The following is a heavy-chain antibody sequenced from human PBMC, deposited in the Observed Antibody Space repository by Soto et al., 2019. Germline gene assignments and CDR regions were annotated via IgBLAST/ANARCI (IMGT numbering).Heavy chain of an antibody. V-gene: IGHV4-34*01. CDR2: INHSGST. CDR1: GGSFSGYY. D-gene: IGHD6-19*01. J-gene: IGHJ4*02. Sequence: PSETLSLTCAVYGGSFSGYYWSWIRQPPGKGLEWIGEINHSGSTNYNPSLKSRVTIPVDTSKNQFSLKLSSVTAADTAVYYCASQYSSGWYYFDYWGQGTLVTVSS. CDR3: ASQYSSGWYYFDY.